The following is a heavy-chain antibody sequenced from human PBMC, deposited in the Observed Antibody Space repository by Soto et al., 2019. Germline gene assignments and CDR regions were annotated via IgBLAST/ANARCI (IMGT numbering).Heavy chain of an antibody. D-gene: IGHD1-1*01. Sequence: GGSLRLSCAASGFTFSSYSLNWVRQAPGKGLEWVSYITSSGTTVYYADSVRGRFTISRDNSKKMLYLQMNSLRADDTALYYCARGNMDVRGQGTTVTVSS. CDR1: GFTFSSYS. CDR3: ARGNMDV. V-gene: IGHV3-48*01. J-gene: IGHJ6*02. CDR2: ITSSGTTV.